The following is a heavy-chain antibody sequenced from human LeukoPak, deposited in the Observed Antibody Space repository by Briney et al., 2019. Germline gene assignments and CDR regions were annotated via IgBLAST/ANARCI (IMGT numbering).Heavy chain of an antibody. CDR2: INHSGST. CDR3: ARVADRYSSQTVDY. D-gene: IGHD6-13*01. Sequence: SETLSLTCAVYGGSFSGYYWSGIRQPPGEGVEWIGEINHSGSTNYNPSLQSRVTISVDTSKNQFSLKLSSVTAADTAVYYCARVADRYSSQTVDYWGQGTLVTVSS. J-gene: IGHJ4*02. V-gene: IGHV4-34*01. CDR1: GGSFSGYY.